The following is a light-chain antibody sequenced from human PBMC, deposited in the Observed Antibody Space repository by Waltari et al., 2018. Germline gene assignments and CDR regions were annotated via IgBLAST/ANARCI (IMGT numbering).Light chain of an antibody. CDR1: NSDVGNYNL. V-gene: IGLV2-23*01. CDR2: EGL. J-gene: IGLJ1*01. Sequence: QSALTQPASVSGTPGQSITISCTGTNSDVGNYNLVSWYQHHPGEAPKLMICEGLKRPSGVANRFSGSKSGNTASLTIAGLQAEDEADYYCCSYAASGTYVFGTGTKVTVL. CDR3: CSYAASGTYV.